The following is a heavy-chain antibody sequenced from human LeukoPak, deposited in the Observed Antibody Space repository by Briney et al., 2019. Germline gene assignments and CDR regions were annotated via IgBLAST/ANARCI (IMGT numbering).Heavy chain of an antibody. CDR3: ARDRPNYDILTGYYFYFDY. D-gene: IGHD3-9*01. CDR2: ISAYNGNT. CDR1: GYTFTSYG. Sequence: ASVKVSCKASGYTFTSYGISWVRQAPGQGLEWMGWISAYNGNTNYAQELQGRVTMTTDTSTSTAYMELRSLRSDDTAVYYCARDRPNYDILTGYYFYFDYWGQGTLVTVSS. V-gene: IGHV1-18*01. J-gene: IGHJ4*02.